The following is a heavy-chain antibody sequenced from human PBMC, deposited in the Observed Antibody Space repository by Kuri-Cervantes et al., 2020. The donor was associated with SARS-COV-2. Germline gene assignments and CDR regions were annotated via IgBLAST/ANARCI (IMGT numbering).Heavy chain of an antibody. Sequence: GSLRLSCTVSGGSISSYYWSWIRQPPGKGLEWIGYIYYSGSTNYNPSLKSRVTISVDTSKNQFSLKLSSVTAADTAVYYCAGARLSNYYYYYGMDVWGQGTTVTVSS. CDR3: AGARLSNYYYYYGMDV. CDR1: GGSISSYY. CDR2: IYYSGST. J-gene: IGHJ6*02. V-gene: IGHV4-59*01.